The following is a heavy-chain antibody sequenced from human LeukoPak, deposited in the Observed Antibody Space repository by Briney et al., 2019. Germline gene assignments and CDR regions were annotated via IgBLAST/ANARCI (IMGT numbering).Heavy chain of an antibody. J-gene: IGHJ4*02. CDR1: GASVSSGSYY. CDR2: IYHSGST. Sequence: SETLSLTCNVSGASVSSGSYYWSWIRQPPGKGLEWIGYIYHSGSTYYNPSLKSRVTISVDRSKNQFSLKLSSVTAADTAVYYCARRRDGYNFDYWGQGTLVTVSS. CDR3: ARRRDGYNFDY. V-gene: IGHV4-30-2*01. D-gene: IGHD5-24*01.